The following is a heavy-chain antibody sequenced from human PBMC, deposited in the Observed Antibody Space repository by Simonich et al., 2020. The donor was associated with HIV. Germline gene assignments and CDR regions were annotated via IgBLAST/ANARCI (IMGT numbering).Heavy chain of an antibody. V-gene: IGHV4-34*01. Sequence: QVHLQQWGAGLLKPSETLSLTCAVYGGTFSGYYWTWIRLPPGKGLEWIGEINHSGRTDHNPSLKSRVTISVDTSKNQFSLNLSSVTAADTAVYYCARRGGFHFDYWGQGTLVTVSS. CDR2: INHSGRT. J-gene: IGHJ4*02. D-gene: IGHD3-10*01. CDR1: GGTFSGYY. CDR3: ARRGGFHFDY.